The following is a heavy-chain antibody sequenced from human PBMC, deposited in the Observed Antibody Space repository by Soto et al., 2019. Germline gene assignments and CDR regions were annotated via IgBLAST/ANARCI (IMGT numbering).Heavy chain of an antibody. CDR3: AKDIPRSTVRYFQH. Sequence: GGSLRLSCAASGFTFDDYAMHWVRQAPGKGLEWVSGISWNSGSIGYADSVKGRFTISRDNAKNSLYLQMNSLRAEDTALYYCAKDIPRSTVRYFQHWGQGTLVTVSS. CDR2: ISWNSGSI. CDR1: GFTFDDYA. V-gene: IGHV3-9*01. D-gene: IGHD3-16*02. J-gene: IGHJ1*01.